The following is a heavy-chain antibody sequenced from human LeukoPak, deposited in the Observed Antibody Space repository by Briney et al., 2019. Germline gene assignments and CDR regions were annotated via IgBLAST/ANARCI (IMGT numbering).Heavy chain of an antibody. D-gene: IGHD5-18*01. J-gene: IGHJ4*02. CDR1: GFTFSSYA. CDR3: AKVQEAGYSYGSTDY. CDR2: ISGSGGST. V-gene: IGHV3-23*01. Sequence: GGSLRLSCAASGFTFSSYAKSWVRQAPGKGLEWVSAISGSGGSTYYADSVKGRFTISRDNSKNTLYLQMNSLRAEDTAVYYCAKVQEAGYSYGSTDYWGQGTLVTVSS.